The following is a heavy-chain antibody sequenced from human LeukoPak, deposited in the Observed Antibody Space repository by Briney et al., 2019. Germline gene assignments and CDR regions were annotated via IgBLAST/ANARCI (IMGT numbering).Heavy chain of an antibody. CDR2: ISFDGNII. V-gene: IGHV3-30-3*01. D-gene: IGHD3-22*01. Sequence: PGGSLRLSCAASGFTFRSYAMDWVRQAPGKGLEWLAFISFDGNIIYYADSVKGRFTVSRDNSKNTLYLQMNSMRAEDTAVYYCARDAYYYDSSGYYPDAFDIWGQGTMVTVSS. J-gene: IGHJ3*02. CDR3: ARDAYYYDSSGYYPDAFDI. CDR1: GFTFRSYA.